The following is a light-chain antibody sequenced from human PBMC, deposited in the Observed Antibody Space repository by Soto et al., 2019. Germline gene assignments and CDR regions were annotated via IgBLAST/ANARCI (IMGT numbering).Light chain of an antibody. CDR3: QQYETFSGT. CDR1: QSVTVNS. J-gene: IGKJ1*01. V-gene: IGKV3-20*01. Sequence: EILLTQSPSTLSLSPGEGVTLSCRASQSVTVNSLAWYQQKPGQAPRLLIYAASTRAAAVPDRFTGSGSGTDFALTIASLQPDDFATYYCQQYETFSGTFGPGTKVEI. CDR2: AAS.